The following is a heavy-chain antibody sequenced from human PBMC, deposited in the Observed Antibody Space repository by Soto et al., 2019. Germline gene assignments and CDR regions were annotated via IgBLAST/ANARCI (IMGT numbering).Heavy chain of an antibody. D-gene: IGHD2-15*01. CDR3: AQSVLRRSRYPYYYYGMDV. J-gene: IGHJ6*02. CDR1: GLSLSTSGVG. Sequence: QITLKESGPTLVKPTQTLTLTCTFSGLSLSTSGVGVGWIRQPPGKALEWLALIYWDDDKRYSPSLKSMLTIPKDHSKNQVVLTMTHMDPVDTARYYGAQSVLRRSRYPYYYYGMDVWGQGTTVTVSS. V-gene: IGHV2-5*02. CDR2: IYWDDDK.